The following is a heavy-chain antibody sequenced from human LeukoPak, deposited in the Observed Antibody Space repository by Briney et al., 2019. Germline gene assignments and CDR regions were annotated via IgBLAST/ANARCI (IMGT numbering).Heavy chain of an antibody. CDR3: ARGVTPYCTNGVCYYYFDY. Sequence: SETLSLTCAVYGGSFSGYYWSWIRQPPGKGLEWIGEINHSGSTNYNPSLKSRVTISVDTSKNQFSLKLSSVTAADTAVYYCARGVTPYCTNGVCYYYFDYWGQGALVTVSS. V-gene: IGHV4-34*01. J-gene: IGHJ4*02. D-gene: IGHD2-8*01. CDR2: INHSGST. CDR1: GGSFSGYY.